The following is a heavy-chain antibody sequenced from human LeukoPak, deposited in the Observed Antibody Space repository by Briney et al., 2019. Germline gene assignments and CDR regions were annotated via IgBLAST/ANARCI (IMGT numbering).Heavy chain of an antibody. CDR2: MNPNSGNT. D-gene: IGHD6-6*01. J-gene: IGHJ6*03. CDR3: ARSTDSSAPYYYYHMDV. CDR1: GYTFASYD. V-gene: IGHV1-8*01. Sequence: GASVKVSCKASGYTFASYDINWVRQATGHRLEWMGWMNPNSGNTGYAQKFQGRVTMTGDTSINTAYMELSNLRSEDTAVYYCARSTDSSAPYYYYHMDVWGEGTTVTVSS.